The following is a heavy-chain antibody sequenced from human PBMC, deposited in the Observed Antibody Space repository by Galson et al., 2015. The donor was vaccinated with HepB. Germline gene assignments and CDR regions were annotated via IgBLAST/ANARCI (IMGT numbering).Heavy chain of an antibody. Sequence: SLRLSCAASGFTFSHYAMSWVRQAPGKGLEWVSVIRGSGDVTFYAGSVRGRFTISRDSSRNTLSLQLNSLGAEDTAVYYCAKHSGSGHPFYYAMDVWGQGTTVTVSS. V-gene: IGHV3-23*01. CDR3: AKHSGSGHPFYYAMDV. CDR2: IRGSGDVT. CDR1: GFTFSHYA. D-gene: IGHD3-10*01. J-gene: IGHJ6*02.